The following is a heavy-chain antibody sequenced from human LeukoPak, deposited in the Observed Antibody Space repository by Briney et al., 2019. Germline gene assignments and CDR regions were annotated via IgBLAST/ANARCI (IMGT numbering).Heavy chain of an antibody. D-gene: IGHD6-13*01. V-gene: IGHV4-59*08. Sequence: WETLSLICTVSGVSISSYYWHWIRQPPGKGLEWIGYIYYSGSTNYNPSLKGRVTISVDTSKNQFSLQLSSVTAADTAVYYCARHGSSWSYYFDYWGQGTLVTVSS. J-gene: IGHJ4*02. CDR3: ARHGSSWSYYFDY. CDR2: IYYSGST. CDR1: GVSISSYY.